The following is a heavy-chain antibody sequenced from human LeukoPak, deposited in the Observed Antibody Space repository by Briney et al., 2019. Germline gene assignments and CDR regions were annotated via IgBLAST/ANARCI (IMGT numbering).Heavy chain of an antibody. CDR2: IRYDGSNK. CDR3: AKVPRYSYGPTNFDY. D-gene: IGHD5-18*01. Sequence: GGSLRLSCASSGFTFSSYGMHWVRQAPGKGLEWVTFIRYDGSNKYYADSVKGRFTISRDNSKNTLYLQMNSLRAEDTAVYYCAKVPRYSYGPTNFDYWGQGTLVTVSS. J-gene: IGHJ4*02. CDR1: GFTFSSYG. V-gene: IGHV3-30*02.